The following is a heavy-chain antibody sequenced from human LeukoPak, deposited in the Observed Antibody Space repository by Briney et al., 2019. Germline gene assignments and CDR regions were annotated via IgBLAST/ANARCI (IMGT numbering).Heavy chain of an antibody. J-gene: IGHJ6*03. V-gene: IGHV3-7*01. D-gene: IGHD6-13*01. CDR1: EFIFSTYW. CDR3: MRRCGRSSCPSYLDV. Sequence: PGGSLRLSCAASEFIFSTYWMSWVRQAPGKGLEWVATRRQDGSEKHHVDPVRGRFTLSRHNAKNSLYLLMNNLRVEDTAVYYCMRRCGRSSCPSYLDVWGKGTMVTVSS. CDR2: RRQDGSEK.